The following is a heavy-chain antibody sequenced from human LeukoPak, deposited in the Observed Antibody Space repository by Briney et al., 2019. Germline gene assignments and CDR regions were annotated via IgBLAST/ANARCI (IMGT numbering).Heavy chain of an antibody. CDR3: ARTYYYGSGSGRIFDY. CDR1: GGSISSYY. Sequence: PSETLSLTCTVSGGSISSYYWSWIRQPPGKGLEWIGYIYYSGSTNYNPSLKSRVTISVDTSKNQFSLKLSSVTAADTAVYYCARTYYYGSGSGRIFDYWGQGTLVTVSS. J-gene: IGHJ4*02. D-gene: IGHD3-10*01. CDR2: IYYSGST. V-gene: IGHV4-59*01.